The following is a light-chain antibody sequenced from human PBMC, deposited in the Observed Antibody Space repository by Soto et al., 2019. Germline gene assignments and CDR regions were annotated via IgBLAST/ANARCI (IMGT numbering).Light chain of an antibody. Sequence: QSVLTQPPSVSGAPGQRVTISCTGSSSNIGAGYDVHWYQQLPGTAPKLLIYGNNNRPSGVPDRFSGSKSGPSASLAITGLQAEDEADYYCQSYDSSLSGYVFGTGTKLTVL. V-gene: IGLV1-40*01. CDR2: GNN. J-gene: IGLJ1*01. CDR3: QSYDSSLSGYV. CDR1: SSNIGAGYD.